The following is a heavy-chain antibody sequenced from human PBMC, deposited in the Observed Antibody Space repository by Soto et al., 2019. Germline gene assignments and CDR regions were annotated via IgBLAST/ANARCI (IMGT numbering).Heavy chain of an antibody. D-gene: IGHD2-21*02. Sequence: QVQLVQSGAEEKKPGASVKVSCKASGYTFTSYAMHWVRQAPGQRLEWMGWINAGNGNTKYSQKFQGRVTITRDTSASTAYMELSSLRSEDTAVYYCARSSVVGTALDYWGQGTLVTVSS. J-gene: IGHJ4*02. V-gene: IGHV1-3*05. CDR1: GYTFTSYA. CDR3: ARSSVVGTALDY. CDR2: INAGNGNT.